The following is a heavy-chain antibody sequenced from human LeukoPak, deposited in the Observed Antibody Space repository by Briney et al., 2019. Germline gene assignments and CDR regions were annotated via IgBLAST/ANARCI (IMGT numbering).Heavy chain of an antibody. V-gene: IGHV4-39*01. CDR2: VYSRGST. Sequence: SEPLSLMCSLSGDSICSARNLWAWIRRSRGKGLEWLASVYSRGSTHSNPSLTSRVSISIDMSKNQFSLKLYSVTAADAAIYYCARHLSGTARAHYFDFWGQGTLVTVSS. CDR1: GDSICSARNL. D-gene: IGHD5-18*01. CDR3: ARHLSGTARAHYFDF. J-gene: IGHJ4*02.